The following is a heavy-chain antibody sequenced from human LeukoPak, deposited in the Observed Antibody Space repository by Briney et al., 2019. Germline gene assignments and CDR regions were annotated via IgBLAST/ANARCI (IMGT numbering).Heavy chain of an antibody. J-gene: IGHJ6*03. V-gene: IGHV4-34*01. CDR1: GGSFSGYY. D-gene: IGHD5-18*01. Sequence: SETLSLTSAVYGGSFSGYYWSWIRQPPGKGLEWIGEINHSGSTNYNPSLKSRVTISVDTSKNQFSLKLSSVTAADTAVYYCARFGGYSYGYLGYYYYYMDVWGKGTTVTISS. CDR2: INHSGST. CDR3: ARFGGYSYGYLGYYYYYMDV.